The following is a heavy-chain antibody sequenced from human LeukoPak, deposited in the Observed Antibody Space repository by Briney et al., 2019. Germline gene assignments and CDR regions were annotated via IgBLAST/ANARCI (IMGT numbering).Heavy chain of an antibody. V-gene: IGHV3-73*01. CDR1: GFAFSSYA. J-gene: IGHJ4*02. CDR2: IRSKANSYAT. Sequence: GGSIRLSCSASGFAFSSYAMSWVRQASGKGLEWVGRIRSKANSYATAYAASVKGRFTISRDDSKNTAYLQMNSLKTEDTAVYYCTRHVGGDHGYYWGQGTLVTVSS. D-gene: IGHD4-17*01. CDR3: TRHVGGDHGYY.